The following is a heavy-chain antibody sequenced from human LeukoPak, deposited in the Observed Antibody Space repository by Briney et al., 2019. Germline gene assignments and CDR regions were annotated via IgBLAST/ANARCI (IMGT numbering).Heavy chain of an antibody. D-gene: IGHD6-19*01. CDR1: GYTLTELS. J-gene: IGHJ4*02. V-gene: IGHV1-24*01. Sequence: VASVKVSCKVSGYTLTELSMHWVRQAPGKGLEWMGGFDPEDGEAIYAQKFRGRVTMTEDTSTDTAYMELSSLRSEDTAVYYCATDYSLRGWAFDYWGQGTLVTVSS. CDR2: FDPEDGEA. CDR3: ATDYSLRGWAFDY.